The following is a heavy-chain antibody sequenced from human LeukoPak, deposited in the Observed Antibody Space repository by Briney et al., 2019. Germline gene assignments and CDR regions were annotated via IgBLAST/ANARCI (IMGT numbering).Heavy chain of an antibody. J-gene: IGHJ4*02. CDR3: ARGRPGYSSGWYYFDY. V-gene: IGHV4-34*01. Sequence: SETLSLTCAVYGGSFSGYYWSWIRQPPGKGLEWIGEINHSGSTNYNPSLKGRVTISVDTSKNQFSLKLSSVTAADTAVYYCARGRPGYSSGWYYFDYWGQGTLVTVSS. CDR2: INHSGST. D-gene: IGHD6-19*01. CDR1: GGSFSGYY.